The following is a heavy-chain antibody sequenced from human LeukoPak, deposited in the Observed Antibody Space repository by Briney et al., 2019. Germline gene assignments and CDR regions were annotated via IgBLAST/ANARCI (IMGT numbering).Heavy chain of an antibody. J-gene: IGHJ5*02. CDR3: AKGGLVHRFDP. V-gene: IGHV3-23*01. CDR2: ISGSGDNT. Sequence: PGGSLRLSCAASGFTFSSYAMSCVRPAPGKGLEWVSGISGSGDNTYYADSVKGRFTISRDNSKNTLYLQMNSLRADDTAVYYCAKGGLVHRFDPWGQGTLVTVSS. CDR1: GFTFSSYA.